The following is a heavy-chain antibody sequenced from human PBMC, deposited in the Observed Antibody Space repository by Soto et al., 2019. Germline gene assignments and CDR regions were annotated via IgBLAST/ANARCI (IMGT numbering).Heavy chain of an antibody. J-gene: IGHJ5*02. CDR3: ARVGGYDFCSGYYLPHRGWFDL. CDR1: DWSISGYY. Sequence: SETMSHTYAVYDWSISGYYWSWLRQPPGKGLEWIGEINHSGSTNYNPSLKSRVTISVDTSKNQFSLKLSSVTAADTAVYYCARVGGYDFCSGYYLPHRGWFDLWGQGTLVNVSS. V-gene: IGHV4-34*01. D-gene: IGHD3-3*01. CDR2: INHSGST.